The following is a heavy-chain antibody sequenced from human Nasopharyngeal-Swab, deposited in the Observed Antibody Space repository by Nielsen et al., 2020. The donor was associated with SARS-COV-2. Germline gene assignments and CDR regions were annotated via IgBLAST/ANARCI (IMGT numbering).Heavy chain of an antibody. CDR2: INPSGGST. CDR1: GYTFTNHF. D-gene: IGHD5-18*01. J-gene: IGHJ4*02. Sequence: ASVKVSCKASGYTFTNHFMHWVRQAPGQGLEWMGMINPSGGSTGYAQNFQGRVTVTRDTSTSTVYMELSSLSSEDPAVYYCAGVYSYGLAYWGQGTLVTVSS. V-gene: IGHV1-46*01. CDR3: AGVYSYGLAY.